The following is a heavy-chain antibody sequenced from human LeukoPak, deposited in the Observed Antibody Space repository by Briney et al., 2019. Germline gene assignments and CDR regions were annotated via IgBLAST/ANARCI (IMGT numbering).Heavy chain of an antibody. CDR3: ASSFHVAYCGGDCYSSPFDI. D-gene: IGHD2-21*02. J-gene: IGHJ3*02. Sequence: GASVKVSCKASGYTFTSYYMHWVRQAPGQGLEWMGWINPNSGGTNYAQKFQGRVTMTRDTSISTAYMELSRLRSDDTAVYYCASSFHVAYCGGDCYSSPFDIWGQGTMVTVSS. CDR1: GYTFTSYY. CDR2: INPNSGGT. V-gene: IGHV1-2*02.